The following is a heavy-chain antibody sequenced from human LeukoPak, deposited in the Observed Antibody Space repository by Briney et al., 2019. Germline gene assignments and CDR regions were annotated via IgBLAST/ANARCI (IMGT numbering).Heavy chain of an antibody. J-gene: IGHJ4*02. CDR1: GYTFTSYD. V-gene: IGHV1-8*01. CDR3: ARAESRWELHPGYYFDY. Sequence: ASVKVSCKASGYTFTSYDINWVRQATGQGLEWMGWMNPNSGHTGYAQKFQGRVTMTRNTSITTAYMELSRLRSDDTAVYYCARAESRWELHPGYYFDYWGQGTLVTVSS. D-gene: IGHD1-26*01. CDR2: MNPNSGHT.